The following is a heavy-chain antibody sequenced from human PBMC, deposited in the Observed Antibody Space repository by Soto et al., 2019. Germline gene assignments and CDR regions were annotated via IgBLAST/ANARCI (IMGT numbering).Heavy chain of an antibody. CDR1: GFTFSSYG. D-gene: IGHD1-1*01. CDR2: IWYDGSNK. CDR3: ASPIRDGYNLPFAY. Sequence: QVQLVESGGGVVQPGRSLRLSCAASGFTFSSYGMHWVRQAPGKGLEWVAVIWYDGSNKYYADSVKGRFTISRDNSKNTLYLQKNSLRAENTAVYYCASPIRDGYNLPFAYWGQGTLVPVSS. J-gene: IGHJ4*02. V-gene: IGHV3-33*01.